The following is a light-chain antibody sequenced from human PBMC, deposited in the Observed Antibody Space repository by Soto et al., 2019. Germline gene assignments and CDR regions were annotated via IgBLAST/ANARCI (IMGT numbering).Light chain of an antibody. CDR3: SSYTSSSTLVL. J-gene: IGLJ2*01. CDR1: SSDIGGYKY. V-gene: IGLV2-14*01. CDR2: DVS. Sequence: QSALTQPASVSGSPGQSITISCTGTSSDIGGYKYVSWYQQHSGKAPKLMIYDVSNRPSGVSNRFSGSKSGNTACLTISGLQAEDEADYYCSSYTSSSTLVLFGGGTKVTVL.